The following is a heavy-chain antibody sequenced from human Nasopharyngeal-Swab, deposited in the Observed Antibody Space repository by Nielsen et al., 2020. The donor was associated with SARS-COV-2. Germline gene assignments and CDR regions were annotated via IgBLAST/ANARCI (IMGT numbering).Heavy chain of an antibody. D-gene: IGHD3-22*01. Sequence: SETLSLTCTVSGGSISSSSYYWGWIRQPPGKGLEWIGEIYHSGSTNYNPSLKSRVTISVDKSQNQFSLKLSSVTAADTAVYYCASLVYDSSGSYFDYWGQGTLVTVSS. CDR2: IYHSGST. J-gene: IGHJ4*02. CDR1: GGSISSSSYY. CDR3: ASLVYDSSGSYFDY. V-gene: IGHV4-39*07.